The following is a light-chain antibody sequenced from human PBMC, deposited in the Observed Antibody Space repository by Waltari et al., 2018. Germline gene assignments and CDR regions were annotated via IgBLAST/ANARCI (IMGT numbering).Light chain of an antibody. J-gene: IGKJ1*01. CDR2: GAS. V-gene: IGKV4-1*01. CDR3: QQYYITPPT. CDR1: QSVLSSSNNKNF. Sequence: DIVMTQSPDSLTVSLGERATVNCKSSQSVLSSSNNKNFLAWYQQKPGPPPKLLIYGASTRVSGVHERFSGDGYGNVCPLTISSLHAEDVAVYYCQQYYITPPTFGQGTRVEI.